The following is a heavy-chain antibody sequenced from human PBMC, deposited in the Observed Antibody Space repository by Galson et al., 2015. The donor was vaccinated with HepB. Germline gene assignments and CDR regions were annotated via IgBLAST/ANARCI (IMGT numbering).Heavy chain of an antibody. CDR3: ARGQSESWWELMEAFDI. V-gene: IGHV3-30-3*01. J-gene: IGHJ3*02. Sequence: SLRLSCAASGFTFSSYAMHWVRQAPGKGLEWVAVISYDGSNKYYADSVKGRFTISRDNSKNTLYLQMNSLRAEDTAVYYCARGQSESWWELMEAFDIWGQGTMVTVSS. CDR1: GFTFSSYA. CDR2: ISYDGSNK. D-gene: IGHD1-26*01.